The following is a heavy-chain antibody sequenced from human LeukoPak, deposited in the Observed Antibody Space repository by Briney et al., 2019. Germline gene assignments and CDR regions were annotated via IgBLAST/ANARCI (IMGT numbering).Heavy chain of an antibody. CDR1: GFTFSGSA. V-gene: IGHV3-73*01. Sequence: GGSLRLSCVASGFTFSGSAIHWVRQASGKGLDWVGRIRSEANSYATTYAASVNGRFTISRDDSKNTAYLQMDSLKTEDTAVYYCIRNHDSSGYYFDYWGQGTLVTVSS. J-gene: IGHJ4*02. CDR2: IRSEANSYAT. CDR3: IRNHDSSGYYFDY. D-gene: IGHD3-22*01.